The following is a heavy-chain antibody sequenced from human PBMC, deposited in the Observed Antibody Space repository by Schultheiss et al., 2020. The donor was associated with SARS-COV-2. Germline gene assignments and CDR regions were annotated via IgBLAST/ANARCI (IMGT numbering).Heavy chain of an antibody. Sequence: GGSLRLSCAASGFTVSSNYMSWVRQAPGKGLEWVSRINSDGSSTSYADSVKGRFTISRDNSKNTLYLQMNSLRAEDTAVYYCANDIQLWQRGTFDPWGQGTLVTVSS. D-gene: IGHD5-18*01. CDR3: ANDIQLWQRGTFDP. V-gene: IGHV3-74*01. J-gene: IGHJ5*02. CDR2: INSDGSST. CDR1: GFTVSSNY.